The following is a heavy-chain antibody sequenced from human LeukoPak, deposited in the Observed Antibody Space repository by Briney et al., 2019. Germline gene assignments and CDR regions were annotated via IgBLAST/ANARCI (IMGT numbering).Heavy chain of an antibody. Sequence: ASVEVSCMASGYTFTSYAMNWVRQAPGQGLEWMGWINTNTGNPTYAQGFTGRFVFSLDTSVSTAYLQISSLKAEDTAVYYCARGYCSSTSCYGGSYWGQGTLVTVSS. CDR3: ARGYCSSTSCYGGSY. CDR1: GYTFTSYA. J-gene: IGHJ4*02. D-gene: IGHD2-2*01. V-gene: IGHV7-4-1*02. CDR2: INTNTGNP.